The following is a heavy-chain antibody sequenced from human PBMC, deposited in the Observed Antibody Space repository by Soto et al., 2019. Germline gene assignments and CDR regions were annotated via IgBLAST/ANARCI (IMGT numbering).Heavy chain of an antibody. CDR3: ARGPVTGYYYYYYMDV. Sequence: QVQLVQSGAEVKKPGSSVKVSCKASGGTFSIYTISWVRQAPGQGLEWMGRIIPILGIANYAQKFQGRVTITADKSTSTAYMELSSLRSEDTAVYYCARGPVTGYYYYYYMDVWGKGTTVTVSS. CDR2: IIPILGIA. V-gene: IGHV1-69*02. CDR1: GGTFSIYT. J-gene: IGHJ6*03. D-gene: IGHD2-21*02.